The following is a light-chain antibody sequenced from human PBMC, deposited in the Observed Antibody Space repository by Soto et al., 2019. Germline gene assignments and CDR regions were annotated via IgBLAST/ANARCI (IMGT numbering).Light chain of an antibody. V-gene: IGKV3-20*01. CDR2: GAS. CDR3: QQYGSSPALT. J-gene: IGKJ4*01. CDR1: QSIASND. Sequence: EIMLTQSPGTLSLSPGERATLSYRASQSIASNDLAWYQQKPGQAPRLLIYGASSRATGISDRFSGSGSGTDFTLTISKLEPEDFAVYYCQQYGSSPALTFGGGTKVEIK.